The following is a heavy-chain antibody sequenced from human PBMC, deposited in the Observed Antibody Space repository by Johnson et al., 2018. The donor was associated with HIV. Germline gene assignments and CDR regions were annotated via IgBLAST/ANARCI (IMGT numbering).Heavy chain of an antibody. Sequence: QVQLVESGGGVVQPGRSLRLSCAASGFTFRSYGMHWVRQAPGKGLEWVAVISYDGSDKYYVDSVKGRFTISRDNSKNAMSLQMNSLRAEDTAVYYCARDYNGAFDVWGQGTLVTVSS. J-gene: IGHJ3*01. V-gene: IGHV3-30*03. CDR1: GFTFRSYG. CDR2: ISYDGSDK. CDR3: ARDYNGAFDV. D-gene: IGHD5-24*01.